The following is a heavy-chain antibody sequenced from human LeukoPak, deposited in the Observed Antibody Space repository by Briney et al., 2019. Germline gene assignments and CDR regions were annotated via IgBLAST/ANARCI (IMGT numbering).Heavy chain of an antibody. CDR2: IIPIFGTA. CDR3: AGEGGPGYGDY. CDR1: GGTFSSYA. D-gene: IGHD5-12*01. J-gene: IGHJ4*02. V-gene: IGHV1-69*06. Sequence: GASVKVSCKASGGTFSSYAISWVRQAPGQGLEWMGGIIPIFGTANYAQKFQGRVTITADKSTSTAHMELSSLRSEDTAVYYCAGEGGPGYGDYWGQGTLVTVSS.